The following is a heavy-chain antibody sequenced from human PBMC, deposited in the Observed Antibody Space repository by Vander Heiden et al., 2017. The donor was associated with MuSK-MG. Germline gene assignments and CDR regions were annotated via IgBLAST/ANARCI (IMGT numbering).Heavy chain of an antibody. J-gene: IGHJ4*02. V-gene: IGHV3-23*01. CDR3: AKVRIAGATLPRGFDF. CDR2: ISGSGGNT. Sequence: EMQLLESGGGLVQPGGSLRLSCAASGFTFSSHAMSWVRQAPGKGLEWVSGISGSGGNTYYADSVKGRFTISRDNSKNTLYLQMTSLRVEDTAVYYCAKVRIAGATLPRGFDFWGQGTLVTVSS. D-gene: IGHD1-26*01. CDR1: GFTFSSHA.